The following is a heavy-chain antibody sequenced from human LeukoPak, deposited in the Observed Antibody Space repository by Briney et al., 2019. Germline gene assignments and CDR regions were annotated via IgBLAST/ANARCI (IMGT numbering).Heavy chain of an antibody. V-gene: IGHV1-69*10. CDR1: GGTFSSYT. D-gene: IGHD6-13*01. J-gene: IGHJ3*02. CDR3: ARVGESGSSWYGGAFDI. Sequence: GASVKVSCKASGGTFSSYTISWVRQAPGQGLEWMGWIIPILGIANYAQKFQGRVTITADKSTSTAYMELSSLRSEDTAVYYCARVGESGSSWYGGAFDIWGQGTMVTVSS. CDR2: IIPILGIA.